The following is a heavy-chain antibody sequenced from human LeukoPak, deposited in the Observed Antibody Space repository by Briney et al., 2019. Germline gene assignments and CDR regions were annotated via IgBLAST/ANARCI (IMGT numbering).Heavy chain of an antibody. Sequence: SETLSLTCTVSGGSISSYYWSWVRQPAGKGLEWLGRIYTSGSTNYNPSLKTRVTMSVDTSKNQFSLKLSSVTAADTAVYYCARGRYDFWSGYYLDYWGQGTLVTVSS. CDR2: IYTSGST. D-gene: IGHD3-3*01. V-gene: IGHV4-4*07. CDR3: ARGRYDFWSGYYLDY. J-gene: IGHJ4*02. CDR1: GGSISSYY.